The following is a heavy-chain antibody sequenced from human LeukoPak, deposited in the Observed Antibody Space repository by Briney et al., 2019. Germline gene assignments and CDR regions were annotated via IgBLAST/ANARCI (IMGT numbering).Heavy chain of an antibody. Sequence: SETLSLTCTVSGGSISSYYWSWIRQPPGKGLEWIGYIYYSGSTDYNPSLKSRVTISVDTSKNQFSLKLSSVTAADTAVYYCAREGVTKYYFDYWGQGTLVPV. CDR2: IYYSGST. D-gene: IGHD4-11*01. V-gene: IGHV4-59*01. CDR1: GGSISSYY. J-gene: IGHJ4*02. CDR3: AREGVTKYYFDY.